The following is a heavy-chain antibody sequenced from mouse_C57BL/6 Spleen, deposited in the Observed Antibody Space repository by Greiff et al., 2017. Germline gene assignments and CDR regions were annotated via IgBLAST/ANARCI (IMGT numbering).Heavy chain of an antibody. CDR2: IYPGDGDT. J-gene: IGHJ4*01. Sequence: VQGVESGAELVKPGASVKISCKASGYAFSSYWMNWVKQRPGKGLEWIGQIYPGDGDTNYNGKFKGKATLTADKSSSTAYMQLSSLTSEDSAVYFCARSEVITTVDYYAMDYWGQGTSVTVSS. V-gene: IGHV1-80*01. D-gene: IGHD1-1*01. CDR3: ARSEVITTVDYYAMDY. CDR1: GYAFSSYW.